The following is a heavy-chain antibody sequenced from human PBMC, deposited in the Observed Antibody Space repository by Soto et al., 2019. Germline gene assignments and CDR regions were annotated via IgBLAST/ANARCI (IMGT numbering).Heavy chain of an antibody. J-gene: IGHJ4*02. Sequence: EVQLVESGGGLVQPGRSLRLSCAASGFTFDDYAMHWVRQAPGKGLEWVSGISWNSGSIGYADSVKGRFTISRDNAKNSLYLQMNSLRAEDTALYYCAKALERYSSSHDDYWGQGTLVTVSS. CDR1: GFTFDDYA. CDR2: ISWNSGSI. CDR3: AKALERYSSSHDDY. D-gene: IGHD6-13*01. V-gene: IGHV3-9*01.